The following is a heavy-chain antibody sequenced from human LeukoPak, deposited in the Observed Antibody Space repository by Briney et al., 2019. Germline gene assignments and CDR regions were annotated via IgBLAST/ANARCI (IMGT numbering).Heavy chain of an antibody. D-gene: IGHD3-3*01. J-gene: IGHJ6*03. Sequence: GGSLTLSCAASGFTFSSYAMSWVRQAPGKGRECVSAISGSGGSTYYADSVKGRFTISRDNSKNSLYLQMNRLRGEDTAVYYCAKAAVGGVVIHSYYYYYMDVWGKGTTVTVSS. V-gene: IGHV3-23*01. CDR1: GFTFSSYA. CDR3: AKAAVGGVVIHSYYYYYMDV. CDR2: ISGSGGST.